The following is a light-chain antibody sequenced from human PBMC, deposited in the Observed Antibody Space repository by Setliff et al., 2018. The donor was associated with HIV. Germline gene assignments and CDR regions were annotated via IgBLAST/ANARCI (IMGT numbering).Light chain of an antibody. CDR3: QSYDSILSGYV. V-gene: IGLV2-14*02. CDR2: EVN. CDR1: SGDVGSYNL. J-gene: IGLJ1*01. Sequence: QSVLTQPASVSGSPGQSITISCTGTSGDVGSYNLVSWYQHHPGKAPKLMIYEVNDRPSGVSNRFSGSKSGDTASLTISGLQAEDEADYYCQSYDSILSGYVFGPGTKVTVL.